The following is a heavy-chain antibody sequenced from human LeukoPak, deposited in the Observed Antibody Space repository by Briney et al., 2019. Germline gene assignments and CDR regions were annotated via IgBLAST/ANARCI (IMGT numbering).Heavy chain of an antibody. D-gene: IGHD2-15*01. CDR1: GGSISSSSYY. V-gene: IGHV4-39*01. CDR2: IYYSGST. J-gene: IGHJ5*02. Sequence: SETLSLTCTVSGGSISSSSYYWGWIRQPPGKGLEWIGSIYYSGSTYYNPSLKSRVTISVDTSKNQFSLKLSSVTAADTAVYYCARHSGYCSGGSCHQPWGQGTLVTVSS. CDR3: ARHSGYCSGGSCHQP.